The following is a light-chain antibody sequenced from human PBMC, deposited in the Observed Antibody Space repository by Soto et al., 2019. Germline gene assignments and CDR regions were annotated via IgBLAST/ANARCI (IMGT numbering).Light chain of an antibody. Sequence: DIQMTQSPPSLSASVGDRVTITCRAYQDINTYLAWFQQQPGKAPKSLIYAASTLQSGVPSKFSGSGSGTYFTLTISSLQPEDSATYYCQQYKDYPRTFGQGTTVEIK. V-gene: IGKV1-16*02. CDR2: AAS. CDR3: QQYKDYPRT. CDR1: QDINTY. J-gene: IGKJ1*01.